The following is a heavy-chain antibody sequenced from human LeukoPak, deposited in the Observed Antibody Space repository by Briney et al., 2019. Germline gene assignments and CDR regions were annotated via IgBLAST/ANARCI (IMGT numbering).Heavy chain of an antibody. D-gene: IGHD3-10*01. CDR2: IYYSGST. CDR1: GGSISSSSYY. J-gene: IGHJ6*03. Sequence: SETLPLTCTVSGGSISSSSYYWGWIRQPPGKGLEWIGSIYYSGSTYYNPSLKSRVTISVDTSKNQFSLKLSSVTAADTAVYYCARGRGVRGVIPYYYYMDVWGKGTTVTVSS. CDR3: ARGRGVRGVIPYYYYMDV. V-gene: IGHV4-39*07.